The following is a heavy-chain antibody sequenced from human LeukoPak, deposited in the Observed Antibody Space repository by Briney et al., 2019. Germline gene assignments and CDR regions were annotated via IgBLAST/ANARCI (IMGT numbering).Heavy chain of an antibody. CDR1: GFTFSSYA. CDR3: ARAVKDYDFWSGSQYYFDY. V-gene: IGHV3-30-3*01. CDR2: ISYDGSNK. D-gene: IGHD3-3*01. Sequence: GGSLRLSCAACGFTFSSYAMHWVRQAPGKGLEWVAVISYDGSNKYYADSVKGRFTISRDNSKNTLYLQMNSLRADDTAVYYCARAVKDYDFWSGSQYYFDYWGQGTLVTVSS. J-gene: IGHJ4*02.